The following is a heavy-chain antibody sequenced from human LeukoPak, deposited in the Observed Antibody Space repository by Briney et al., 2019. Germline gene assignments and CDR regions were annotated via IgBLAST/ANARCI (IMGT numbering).Heavy chain of an antibody. D-gene: IGHD3-10*01. CDR3: ARSGSDSAYYYYMDV. V-gene: IGHV4-34*01. Sequence: PSETLSLTCAVYGGSFSGYYWSWIRQPPGKGLEWIGEINHSGSTNYNPSLKSRVTISVDTSKNQFPLKLSSVTAADTAVYYCARSGSDSAYYYYMDVWGKGTTVTISS. J-gene: IGHJ6*03. CDR1: GGSFSGYY. CDR2: INHSGST.